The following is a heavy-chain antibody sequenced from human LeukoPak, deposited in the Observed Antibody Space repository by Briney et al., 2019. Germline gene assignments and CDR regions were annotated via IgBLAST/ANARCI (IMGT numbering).Heavy chain of an antibody. J-gene: IGHJ4*02. V-gene: IGHV4-39*01. D-gene: IGHD3-10*01. CDR2: IYYSGST. Sequence: SETLSLTCTVSSGSISSSSYYWGWIRQPPGKGLEWIGSIYYSGSTYYNPSLKSRVTISVDTSKNQFSLKLSSMTAADTAVYYCARQPILLWFGEGETDYWGQGTLVTVSS. CDR3: ARQPILLWFGEGETDY. CDR1: SGSISSSSYY.